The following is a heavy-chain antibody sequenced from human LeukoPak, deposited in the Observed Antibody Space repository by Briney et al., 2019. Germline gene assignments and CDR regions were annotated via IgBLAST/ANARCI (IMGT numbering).Heavy chain of an antibody. CDR3: ARENIAVVDY. J-gene: IGHJ4*02. CDR2: IYYSGST. V-gene: IGHV4-59*12. D-gene: IGHD6-19*01. Sequence: SETLSLTCTVSGGSISSYYWSWIRQPPGKGLEWIGYIYYSGSTNYNPFLKSRVTISVDTSKNQFSLKLSSVTAADTAVYYCARENIAVVDYWGQGTLVTVSS. CDR1: GGSISSYY.